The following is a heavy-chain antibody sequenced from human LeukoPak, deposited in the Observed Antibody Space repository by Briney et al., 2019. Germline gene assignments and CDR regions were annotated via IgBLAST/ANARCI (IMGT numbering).Heavy chain of an antibody. Sequence: SSETLSLTCAVSGDSVSSHYWTWIRQPPGRGLEWIGYISYIGTTNYNPSLKSRVTISIDTSKNQFSLKLSSVTTADTAVYYCARDLVTVTKGFDIWGLGTMVSVSS. J-gene: IGHJ3*02. CDR2: ISYIGTT. CDR3: ARDLVTVTKGFDI. D-gene: IGHD4-17*01. CDR1: GDSVSSHY. V-gene: IGHV4-59*02.